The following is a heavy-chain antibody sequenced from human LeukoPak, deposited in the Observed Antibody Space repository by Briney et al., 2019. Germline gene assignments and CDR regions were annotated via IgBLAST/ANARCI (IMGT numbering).Heavy chain of an antibody. CDR2: IIPILGIA. CDR1: GGTFSSYA. CDR3: ARDEGYCSSTSCYPEVGY. J-gene: IGHJ4*02. V-gene: IGHV1-69*04. D-gene: IGHD2-2*01. Sequence: SVKVSCKASGGTFSSYAISWVRQAPGQGLEWMGRIIPILGIANYAQKFQGRVTITADKSTSTAYMELSSLRSEDTAVYYCARDEGYCSSTSCYPEVGYWGQGTLVTVSS.